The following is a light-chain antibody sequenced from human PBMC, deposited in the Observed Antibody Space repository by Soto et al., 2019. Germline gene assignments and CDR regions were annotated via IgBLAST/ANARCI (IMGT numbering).Light chain of an antibody. V-gene: IGLV2-11*01. J-gene: IGLJ2*01. Sequence: QSALTQPRSVSGSPGQSVTISCTGTTAVGGYNSVSWYQQHPGKAPKLMIYDVNRRPSGVPDRFSGSKSGNTASLTISGLQAEDEADYYCCSYAGSVVFGGGTKLTV. CDR1: TAVGGYNS. CDR2: DVN. CDR3: CSYAGSVV.